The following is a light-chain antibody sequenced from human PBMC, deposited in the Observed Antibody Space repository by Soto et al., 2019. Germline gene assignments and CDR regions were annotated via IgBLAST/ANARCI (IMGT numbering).Light chain of an antibody. CDR3: QQHCSTPWT. J-gene: IGKJ1*01. V-gene: IGKV4-1*01. CDR2: WAS. Sequence: DIVMTQSPDSLAVSLGERATINCKSSQRVLYSSNNKNYLAWYQQKPGQPPKLLIYWASTRESGVPDRFSGSGSGTDFPLTIRSLQAEDVAVYYCQQHCSTPWTFGQGTKVEIK. CDR1: QRVLYSSNNKNY.